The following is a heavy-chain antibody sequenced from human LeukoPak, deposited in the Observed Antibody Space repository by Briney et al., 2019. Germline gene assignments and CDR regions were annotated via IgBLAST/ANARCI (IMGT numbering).Heavy chain of an antibody. CDR2: IYYNGNT. J-gene: IGHJ3*02. D-gene: IGHD3-22*01. Sequence: PSGTLSLTCTVSGASIISSYWSWMRQPPGKRLEWIGYIYYNGNTNSNPSLKSRVTISADTSKNQFSLKLSSVTAADTAVYYCVRGNYDNRGYWNAFDISGQGTMFTVSS. CDR1: GASIISSY. V-gene: IGHV4-59*01. CDR3: VRGNYDNRGYWNAFDI.